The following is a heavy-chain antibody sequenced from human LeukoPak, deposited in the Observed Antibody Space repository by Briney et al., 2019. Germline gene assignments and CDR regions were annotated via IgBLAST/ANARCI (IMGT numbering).Heavy chain of an antibody. CDR3: ARSDTAMARDY. Sequence: ASVKVSCKASGYTFTSYYMHWVRQAPGQGLEWMGIINPSGGSTSYAQKFQGRVTVTRDTSTSTVYMELSSLRSEDTAVYYCARSDTAMARDYWGQGTLVTVSS. CDR1: GYTFTSYY. D-gene: IGHD5-18*01. V-gene: IGHV1-46*03. CDR2: INPSGGST. J-gene: IGHJ4*02.